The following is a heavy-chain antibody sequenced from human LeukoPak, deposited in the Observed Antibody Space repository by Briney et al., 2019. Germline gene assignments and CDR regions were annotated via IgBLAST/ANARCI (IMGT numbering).Heavy chain of an antibody. J-gene: IGHJ4*02. D-gene: IGHD6-13*01. V-gene: IGHV4-34*01. CDR3: ARRGQQLVAFDY. Sequence: PSETLSLTCAVYGGSFSGYYWSWIRQPPGKGLEWIGEINHSGSTNYNPSLKSRVTISVDTSKNQFSLKLSSVTAADTAVYYCARRGQQLVAFDYWGQGTLVTVSS. CDR2: INHSGST. CDR1: GGSFSGYY.